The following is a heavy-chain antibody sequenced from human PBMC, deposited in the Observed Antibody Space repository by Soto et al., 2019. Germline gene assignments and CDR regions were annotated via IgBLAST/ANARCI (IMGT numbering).Heavy chain of an antibody. D-gene: IGHD4-17*01. J-gene: IGHJ6*02. CDR1: GYTFTSYD. CDR2: MNPNSGNT. V-gene: IGHV1-8*01. CDR3: ARATVVTHYYYCGMDV. Sequence: ASVKVSCKASGYTFTSYDINWVRQATGQGLEWMGWMNPNSGNTGYAQKFQGRVTMTRNTSISTAYMEPSSLRSEDTAVYYCARATVVTHYYYCGMDVWGQGTTVTVPS.